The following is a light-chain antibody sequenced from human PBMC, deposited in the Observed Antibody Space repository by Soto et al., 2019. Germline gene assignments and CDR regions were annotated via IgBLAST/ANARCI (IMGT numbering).Light chain of an antibody. CDR1: SSNIGSNS. V-gene: IGLV1-44*01. Sequence: QSVLTQPPSASGTPGQRVTISCSGGSSNIGSNSVTWYQQVPGTAPKLLIYSSNQRPSGVPDRFSGSKSGTSASLAISGLQSDDEADYHCAAWDDRLNGLLFGGGTKLTVL. CDR3: AAWDDRLNGLL. J-gene: IGLJ2*01. CDR2: SSN.